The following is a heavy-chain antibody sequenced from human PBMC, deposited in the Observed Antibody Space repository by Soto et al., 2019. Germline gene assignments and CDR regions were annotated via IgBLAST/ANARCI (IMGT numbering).Heavy chain of an antibody. D-gene: IGHD2-2*01. Sequence: SETLSLTCTVSGGSISSGDYYWSWIRQPPGKGLEWIGYIYYSGSTYYNPSLKSRVTISVDTSKNQFSLKLSSVTAPDTAVYYCARGVGYCSSTSCYVRPTISFDYWGQGTLVTVSS. J-gene: IGHJ4*02. CDR1: GGSISSGDYY. CDR3: ARGVGYCSSTSCYVRPTISFDY. CDR2: IYYSGST. V-gene: IGHV4-30-4*01.